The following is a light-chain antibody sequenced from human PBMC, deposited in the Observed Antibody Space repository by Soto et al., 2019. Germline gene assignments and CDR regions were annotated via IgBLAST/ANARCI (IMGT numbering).Light chain of an antibody. CDR2: GAS. CDR1: QSVSNNY. CDR3: QQRSNWPLIT. Sequence: EIVLTQSPGTLSLSPGERATLSCRAIQSVSNNYLAWYQQKPGQAPRLLIYGASNRATGIPDRFSGSGSGTDFTLTISSLEPEDFAVYYCQQRSNWPLITFGQGTRLEIK. V-gene: IGKV3D-20*02. J-gene: IGKJ5*01.